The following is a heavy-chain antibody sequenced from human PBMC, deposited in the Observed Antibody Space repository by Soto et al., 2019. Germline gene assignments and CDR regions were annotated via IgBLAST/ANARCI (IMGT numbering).Heavy chain of an antibody. CDR2: ISWNSGSI. J-gene: IGHJ4*02. V-gene: IGHV3-9*01. CDR3: AKEAPDIVLIN. CDR1: GFTFDDYA. D-gene: IGHD2-8*01. Sequence: EVQLVESGGGLVQPGRSLRLSCAASGFTFDDYAMHWVRQAPGKGLEWVSGISWNSGSIGYADSVKGRFTISRDNAKNSLYLQMNSLIAEDTALYYCAKEAPDIVLINWGQGTLVTVSS.